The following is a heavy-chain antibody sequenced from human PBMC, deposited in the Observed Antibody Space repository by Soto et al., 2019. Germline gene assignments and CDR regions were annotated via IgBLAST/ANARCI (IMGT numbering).Heavy chain of an antibody. CDR2: IYYSGST. CDR1: GGSISSSSYY. CDR3: ARAAYGSGSRIFDY. D-gene: IGHD3-10*01. J-gene: IGHJ4*02. V-gene: IGHV4-39*01. Sequence: QLQLQESGPGLVKPSETLSLTCTVSGGSISSSSYYWGWIRQPPGKGLEWIGSIYYSGSTYYNPTLKSRVPISVDTSKNQFSLKLRSVTAADTAVYYCARAAYGSGSRIFDYWGQGTLVTVSS.